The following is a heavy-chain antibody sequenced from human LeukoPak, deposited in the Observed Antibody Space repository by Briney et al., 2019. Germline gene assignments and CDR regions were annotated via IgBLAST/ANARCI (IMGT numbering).Heavy chain of an antibody. J-gene: IGHJ4*02. CDR3: ATGEFTVTTY. Sequence: PSEPLSLTCTVSGGSISSSSYYWGWIRQPPGKGLEWIGSIYHSGSTYYNPSLKSRVTISVDTSKNQFSLKLSSVTAADTAVYYCATGEFTVTTYWGQGTLVTVSS. CDR1: GGSISSSSYY. D-gene: IGHD4-17*01. CDR2: IYHSGST. V-gene: IGHV4-39*07.